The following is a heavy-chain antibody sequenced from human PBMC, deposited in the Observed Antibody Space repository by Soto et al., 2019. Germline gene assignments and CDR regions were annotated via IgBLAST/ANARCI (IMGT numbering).Heavy chain of an antibody. V-gene: IGHV3-23*01. D-gene: IGHD6-13*01. J-gene: IGHJ6*02. CDR3: AKTLGIAAAGAAGYYGMDV. CDR2: ISGSGGST. CDR1: GFTFSSYA. Sequence: GGSLRLSCAASGFTFSSYAMSWVRQAPGKGLEWVSAISGSGGSTYYADSVKGRFTISRDNSKNTLYLQMNSLRAEDKAVYYCAKTLGIAAAGAAGYYGMDVWGQGTTVTVSS.